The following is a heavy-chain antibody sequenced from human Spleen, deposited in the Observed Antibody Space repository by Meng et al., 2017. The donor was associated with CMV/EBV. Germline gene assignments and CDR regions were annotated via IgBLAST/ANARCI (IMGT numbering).Heavy chain of an antibody. D-gene: IGHD3-16*01. CDR2: IYYSGST. V-gene: IGHV4-31*11. Sequence: CAVSGGSISSSNLWTWIRQHPGKGLEWIGYIYYSGSTYYNPSLKSRVTISVDTSKNQFSLKLNSVTAADTAVYYCARDRRGLGDFDYWGQGTLVTVSS. CDR1: GGSISSSNL. J-gene: IGHJ4*02. CDR3: ARDRRGLGDFDY.